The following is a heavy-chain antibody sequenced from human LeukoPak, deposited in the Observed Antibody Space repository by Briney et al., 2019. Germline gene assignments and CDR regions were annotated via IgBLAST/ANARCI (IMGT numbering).Heavy chain of an antibody. CDR2: IYYSGST. D-gene: IGHD6-19*01. CDR1: GGSVSSGSYY. CDR3: ARTGYSSGWYFDY. V-gene: IGHV4-61*01. J-gene: IGHJ4*02. Sequence: SETLSLTCTVSGGSVSSGSYYWSWIRQPPGKGLEWIGYIYYSGSTNYNPSLKSRVTISVDTSKNQFSLKLSSVTAADTAVYYCARTGYSSGWYFDYWGQGTLVTVSS.